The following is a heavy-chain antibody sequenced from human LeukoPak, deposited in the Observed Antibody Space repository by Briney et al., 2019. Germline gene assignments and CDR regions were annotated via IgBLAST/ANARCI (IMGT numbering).Heavy chain of an antibody. D-gene: IGHD3-9*01. V-gene: IGHV3-23*01. CDR1: GGSVSSGSYY. CDR3: AKGAGILRYFDWLKGGYYYYGMDV. Sequence: ETLSLTCTVSGGSVSSGSYYWSWIRQPPGKGLEWDSAISGSVGSTYYADSVKARFTISRDNSKNTLYLQMNSLRAEDTAVYYCAKGAGILRYFDWLKGGYYYYGMDVWGQGTTVTVSS. CDR2: ISGSVGST. J-gene: IGHJ6*02.